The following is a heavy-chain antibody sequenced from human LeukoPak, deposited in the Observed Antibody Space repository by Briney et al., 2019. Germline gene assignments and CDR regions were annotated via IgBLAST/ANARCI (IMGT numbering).Heavy chain of an antibody. CDR1: GFTFSKYA. V-gene: IGHV3-23*01. J-gene: IGHJ4*02. D-gene: IGHD2-8*01. CDR3: AKDRIVLTVYAFDS. CDR2: ISGSGATS. Sequence: GGSLRLSCAASGFTFSKYAMNWVRQLPGKGLEWVSVISGSGATSSYADSVQGLFTISRDNSKNTVYLQMNSLRPEDTAVYYCAKDRIVLTVYAFDSWGQGSLVTVSS.